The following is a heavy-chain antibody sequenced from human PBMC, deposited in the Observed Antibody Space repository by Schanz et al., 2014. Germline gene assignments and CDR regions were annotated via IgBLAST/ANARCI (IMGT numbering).Heavy chain of an antibody. Sequence: QVQLVQSGSELKKPGASMKVSCKASGYTLTHYAMNWVRQAPGQGLEWMGWINTNTGNPTYAQAFTGRFLFSLDTSVNTAYLQISSLEADDTAVYYCARRGIRGVFSSFDYWGLGTLVTVSS. CDR1: GYTLTHYA. J-gene: IGHJ4*02. D-gene: IGHD3-10*01. CDR3: ARRGIRGVFSSFDY. V-gene: IGHV7-4-1*02. CDR2: INTNTGNP.